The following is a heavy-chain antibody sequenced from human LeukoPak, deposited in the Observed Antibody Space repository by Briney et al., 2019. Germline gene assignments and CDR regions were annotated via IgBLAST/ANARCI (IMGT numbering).Heavy chain of an antibody. Sequence: GGSLRLSCAASGFTFSSYSMNWVRQAPGKGLEWVSYISNSSSTMYYADSVKGRFTISRDNAKNSLYLQMNSLRAEDTAVYYCARDQKVTAFDYWGKGTLVIVSS. D-gene: IGHD2-21*02. CDR2: ISNSSSTM. CDR3: ARDQKVTAFDY. J-gene: IGHJ4*02. CDR1: GFTFSSYS. V-gene: IGHV3-48*01.